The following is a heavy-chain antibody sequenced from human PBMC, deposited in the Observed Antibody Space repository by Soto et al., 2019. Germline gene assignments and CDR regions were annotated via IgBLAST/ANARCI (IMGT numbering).Heavy chain of an antibody. V-gene: IGHV1-69*06. D-gene: IGHD5-12*01. CDR3: AVSYSGSDKRKYYFDY. CDR1: GGTFSSYA. CDR2: IIPIFGTA. Sequence: SVKVSCKASGGTFSSYAISWVRQAPGQGLEWMGGIIPIFGTANYAQKFQGRVTITADKSTSTAYMELSSLRSEDTAVYYCAVSYSGSDKRKYYFDYWGQGTLVTVSS. J-gene: IGHJ4*02.